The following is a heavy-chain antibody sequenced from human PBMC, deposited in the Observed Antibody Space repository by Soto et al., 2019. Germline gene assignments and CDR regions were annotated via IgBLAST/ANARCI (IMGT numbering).Heavy chain of an antibody. Sequence: QVQLVQSGAEEKKPGASVKVSCKASGYTFTSYAMHWVRQAPGQRLEWRGWINAGNGNTKYSQKFQGRVTITRDTSASTACMELSSVRAADTAVYYCARGDWCLFDYWGQGTLVTVSS. CDR3: ARGDWCLFDY. CDR1: GYTFTSYA. J-gene: IGHJ4*02. D-gene: IGHD2-8*02. V-gene: IGHV1-3*05. CDR2: INAGNGNT.